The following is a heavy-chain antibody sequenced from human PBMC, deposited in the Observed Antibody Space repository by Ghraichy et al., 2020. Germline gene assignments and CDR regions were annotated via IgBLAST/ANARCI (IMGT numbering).Heavy chain of an antibody. D-gene: IGHD3-3*01. CDR1: GGSISSTSYY. Sequence: ESLNISCTVSGGSISSTSYYWRWIRQPPGKGLEWIGSVYYTGSTHYNPSLKSRVTISVDTSKKQFSLKLSSVTAADTAVYYCARDLSRYDFWSGYYRADYYYYGMDVWGQGTTVTVSS. V-gene: IGHV4-39*07. CDR3: ARDLSRYDFWSGYYRADYYYYGMDV. J-gene: IGHJ6*02. CDR2: VYYTGST.